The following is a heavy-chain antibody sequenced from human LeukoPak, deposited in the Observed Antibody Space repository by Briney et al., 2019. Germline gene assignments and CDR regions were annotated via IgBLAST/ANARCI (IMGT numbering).Heavy chain of an antibody. V-gene: IGHV3-48*04. CDR3: ASATRGVASNFDY. Sequence: PGGSLRLSCAASGFTFSSYSMNWVRQAPGKGLEWVSYTSSSGRTIYYADSVRGRFTISRDNAKNSVYLQMNRLRAEDTAVYYCASATRGVASNFDYWGQGTLVTVSS. CDR1: GFTFSSYS. CDR2: TSSSGRTI. J-gene: IGHJ4*02. D-gene: IGHD2-15*01.